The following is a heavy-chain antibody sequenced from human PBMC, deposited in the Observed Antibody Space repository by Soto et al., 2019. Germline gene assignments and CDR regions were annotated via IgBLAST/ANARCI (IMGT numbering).Heavy chain of an antibody. V-gene: IGHV3-74*01. CDR2: INSDGSST. CDR3: ASISSSWADYYYGMDV. Sequence: GGSLRLSCAASGFTFSSYWMHWVRQAPGKGLVWVSRINSDGSSTSYADSVKGRFTISRDNAKNTLYLQMNSLRAEDTAVYYCASISSSWADYYYGMDVWGQGTTVTV. D-gene: IGHD6-13*01. J-gene: IGHJ6*02. CDR1: GFTFSSYW.